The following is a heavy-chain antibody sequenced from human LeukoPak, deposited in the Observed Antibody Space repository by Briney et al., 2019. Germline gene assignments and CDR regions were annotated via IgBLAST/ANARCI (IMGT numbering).Heavy chain of an antibody. CDR1: GGSISSYY. Sequence: PSETLSLTCTVSGGSISSYYWSWIRQPPGKGLEWIGYIYYSGSTNYSPSLKSRVTISVDTSRNQFSLNLSSVTAADTAVYFCARNLGGYYYYGMDVWGQGTTVTVSS. CDR3: ARNLGGYYYYGMDV. D-gene: IGHD3-16*01. CDR2: IYYSGST. V-gene: IGHV4-59*08. J-gene: IGHJ6*02.